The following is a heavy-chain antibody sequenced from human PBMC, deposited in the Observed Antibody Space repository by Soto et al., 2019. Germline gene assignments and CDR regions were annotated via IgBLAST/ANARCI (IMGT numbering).Heavy chain of an antibody. CDR1: GFTFSSYA. CDR3: AKSLSDFWSGSDY. V-gene: IGHV3-23*01. J-gene: IGHJ4*02. Sequence: EVQLLESGGGLVQPGGSLRLSCAASGFTFSSYAMTWVRQAPGKGLEWVSTIGGSGGTTDYADSVKGRFTISRDNSKTTLYLQMNTLRAEDTAVYYCAKSLSDFWSGSDYWGQGSLVTVSS. D-gene: IGHD3-3*01. CDR2: IGGSGGTT.